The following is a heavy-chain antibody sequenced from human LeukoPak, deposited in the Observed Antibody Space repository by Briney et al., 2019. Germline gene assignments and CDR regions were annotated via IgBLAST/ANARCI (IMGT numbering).Heavy chain of an antibody. V-gene: IGHV1-18*04. J-gene: IGHJ6*03. CDR1: GYTFTDYY. D-gene: IGHD4-17*01. CDR3: AKTTVTSEEYFYYYMDV. CDR2: IITYNGNT. Sequence: ASVKVSCKASGYTFTDYYMHWVRQAPGQGLEWMGCIITYNGNTYYSQKLQGRVTMTTDTSTSTAYMELRSLRSDDTAVYYCAKTTVTSEEYFYYYMDVWGKGTTVTVSS.